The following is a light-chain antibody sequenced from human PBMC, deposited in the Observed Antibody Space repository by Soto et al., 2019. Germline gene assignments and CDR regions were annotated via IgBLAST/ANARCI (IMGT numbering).Light chain of an antibody. Sequence: EIVLTQSPDTLSLSPGERVTLSCRASQSVNNNFLSWYQQKPGQAPRLLIYAASSGATGIPDRFSGSGSGTDFTLTINRLEPEDFVVYYCQYYGNSRITFGQGTRLESK. V-gene: IGKV3-20*01. CDR2: AAS. CDR1: QSVNNNF. J-gene: IGKJ5*01. CDR3: QYYGNSRIT.